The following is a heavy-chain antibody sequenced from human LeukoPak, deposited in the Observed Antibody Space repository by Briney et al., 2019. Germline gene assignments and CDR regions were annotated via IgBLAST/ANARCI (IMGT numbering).Heavy chain of an antibody. D-gene: IGHD5-24*01. CDR3: VREDGYA. Sequence: GASVTVSCKASVGTFISYAISWVRQAPARGREWMGGIIPIFGTANYAQKFQGRVTITPDNAASTAYLQLSSVRSEETVVYYSVREDGYAWGQGTLVTVSS. CDR2: IIPIFGTA. CDR1: VGTFISYA. J-gene: IGHJ4*02. V-gene: IGHV1-69*06.